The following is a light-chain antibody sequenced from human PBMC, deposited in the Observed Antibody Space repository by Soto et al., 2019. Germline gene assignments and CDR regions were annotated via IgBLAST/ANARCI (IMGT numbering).Light chain of an antibody. CDR2: EVS. Sequence: QSALTQPASVSGSPGQSITISCTGSSTDVGGYNYVSWYQQHPGKAPKVMIYEVSNRPSGVSNRFSGSKSGNTASLTISGLQAEGEADYYCSSYTSSSTYVFGTGTKVTVL. CDR1: STDVGGYNY. J-gene: IGLJ1*01. CDR3: SSYTSSSTYV. V-gene: IGLV2-14*01.